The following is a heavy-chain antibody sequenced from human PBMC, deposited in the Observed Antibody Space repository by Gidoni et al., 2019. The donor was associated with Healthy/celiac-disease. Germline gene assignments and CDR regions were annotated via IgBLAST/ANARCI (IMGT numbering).Heavy chain of an antibody. CDR2: IYSGGRT. CDR1: GFTVSSNY. Sequence: EVQLVESGVGLVQPGGSLRLSCAASGFTVSSNYLSCVRQAPGKGLEWVSVIYSGGRTYYADSVKGRFTIARHNSKNTLYLQMNSLRAEDTAVYYCAREKVSRYYYYGMDVWGQGTTVTVSS. J-gene: IGHJ6*02. V-gene: IGHV3-53*04. CDR3: AREKVSRYYYYGMDV. D-gene: IGHD2-21*01.